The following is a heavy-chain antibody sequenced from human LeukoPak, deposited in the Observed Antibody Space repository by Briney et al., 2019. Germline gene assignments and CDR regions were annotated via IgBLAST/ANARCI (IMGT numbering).Heavy chain of an antibody. Sequence: GRSLRLSCAASGFTFDGYAMHCVRQAPGKGVEWVSGISWNSSSIGYADSVKGRFTISRDNAKISLYLQMNSLRAEDTALYYCAKSLEMATIEGNDYYYYGMDVWGQGTTVTVSS. V-gene: IGHV3-9*01. J-gene: IGHJ6*02. CDR1: GFTFDGYA. CDR2: ISWNSSSI. D-gene: IGHD5-24*01. CDR3: AKSLEMATIEGNDYYYYGMDV.